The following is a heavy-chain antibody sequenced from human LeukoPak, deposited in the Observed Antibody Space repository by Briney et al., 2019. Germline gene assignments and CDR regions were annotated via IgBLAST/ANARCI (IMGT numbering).Heavy chain of an antibody. CDR1: GYTFTSYG. V-gene: IGHV1-18*01. CDR3: ARDCSSTSCYLGYMDV. J-gene: IGHJ6*03. D-gene: IGHD2-2*01. Sequence: APVKVSCKASGYTFTSYGISWVRQAPGQGLEWMGWISAYNGNTNYAQKLQGRVTMTTDTSTSTAYMELRSLRSDDTAVYYCARDCSSTSCYLGYMDVWGKGTTVTVSS. CDR2: ISAYNGNT.